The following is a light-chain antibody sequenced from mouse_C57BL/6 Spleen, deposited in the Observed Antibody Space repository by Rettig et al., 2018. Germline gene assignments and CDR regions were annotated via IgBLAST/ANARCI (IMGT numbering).Light chain of an antibody. Sequence: QIVLTQSPAIMSASPGEKVTMTCSASSSVSYMYWYRQKPGSSPRLLIYDTSNLASGVPFRFSGSGSGTSYSLTISRMEAEDAATYHCQQWRSYPLTFGAGTKLELK. CDR3: QQWRSYPLT. CDR2: DTS. V-gene: IGKV4-55*01. J-gene: IGKJ5*01. CDR1: SSVSY.